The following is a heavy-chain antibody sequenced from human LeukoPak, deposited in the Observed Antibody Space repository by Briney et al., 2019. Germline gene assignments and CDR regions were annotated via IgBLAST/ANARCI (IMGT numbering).Heavy chain of an antibody. CDR2: IIPIFGTA. CDR1: GGTFSSYA. V-gene: IGHV1-69*06. J-gene: IGHJ4*02. D-gene: IGHD6-13*01. CDR3: ARDRVDSSPLDY. Sequence: SVTVSCKASGGTFSSYAISWVRQAPGQGLEWMGGIIPIFGTANYAQKFQGRVTITADKSTSTAYMELSRLRSDDTAVYYCARDRVDSSPLDYWGQGTLVTVSS.